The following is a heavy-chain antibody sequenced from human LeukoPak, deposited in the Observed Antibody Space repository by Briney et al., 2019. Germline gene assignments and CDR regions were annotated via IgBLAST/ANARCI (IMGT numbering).Heavy chain of an antibody. CDR3: TKLAKYFYGSETYYFFEH. CDR2: IKQDGSEK. V-gene: IGHV3-7*01. J-gene: IGHJ4*02. D-gene: IGHD3-10*01. Sequence: GGSLRLSCAASGFTFSSYWMSWVRQAPGKGLEWVANIKQDGSEKYYVDSVKGRFTISRDNAKNSLYLQMNSLRVEDTAVYYCTKLAKYFYGSETYYFFEHWGQGTPVTASS. CDR1: GFTFSSYW.